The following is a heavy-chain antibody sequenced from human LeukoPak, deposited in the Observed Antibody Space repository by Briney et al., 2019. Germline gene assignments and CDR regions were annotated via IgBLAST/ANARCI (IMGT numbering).Heavy chain of an antibody. V-gene: IGHV1-2*02. J-gene: IGHJ4*02. CDR2: INPNSGGT. CDR1: GYTFTGYY. Sequence: ASVKVSCKASGYTFTGYYMHWVRQAPGQGLEWMGWINPNSGGTNYAQKFQGRVTMTRDTSISTAYMELSRLRSDGTAVYYCARDPWREGYYSDFDYWGQGTLVTVSS. CDR3: ARDPWREGYYSDFDY. D-gene: IGHD5-24*01.